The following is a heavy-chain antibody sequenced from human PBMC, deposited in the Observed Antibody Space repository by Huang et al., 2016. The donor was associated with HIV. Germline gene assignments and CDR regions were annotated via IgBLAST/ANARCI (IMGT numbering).Heavy chain of an antibody. CDR2: ISVYNGNT. Sequence: QVQLVQSGAEVKKPGASVTVSCKAYGYTFSSFGISWVRQAPGQGLEWGGWISVYNGNTKFAQKFQGRLTMTTDTSTSTAYMELRSLRSDDTAVYYCARGGGIQLWLLGYYYMDVWGNGTTVTVSS. J-gene: IGHJ6*03. CDR3: ARGGGIQLWLLGYYYMDV. V-gene: IGHV1-18*01. CDR1: GYTFSSFG. D-gene: IGHD5-18*01.